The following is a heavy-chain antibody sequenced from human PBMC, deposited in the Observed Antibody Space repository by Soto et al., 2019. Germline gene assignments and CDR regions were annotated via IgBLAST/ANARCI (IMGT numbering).Heavy chain of an antibody. CDR1: GGTFSSYA. Sequence: QVQLVQSGAEVKKPGSSVKVSCKASGGTFSSYAISWVRQAPGQGLEWMGGIIPISDTTNYAQKFQGRVTITADESTSTAYMELSSLRSEDTAVYYCARSQGSSTSLEIYDYYYYGMDVWGKGTTVTVSS. V-gene: IGHV1-69*01. CDR3: ARSQGSSTSLEIYDYYYYGMDV. J-gene: IGHJ6*04. CDR2: IIPISDTT. D-gene: IGHD2-2*01.